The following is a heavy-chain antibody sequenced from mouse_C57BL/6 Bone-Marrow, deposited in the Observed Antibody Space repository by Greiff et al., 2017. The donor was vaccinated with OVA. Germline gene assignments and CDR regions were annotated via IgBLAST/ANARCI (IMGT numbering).Heavy chain of an antibody. D-gene: IGHD1-1*01. Sequence: QVQLKQPGAELVKPGASVKLSCKASGYTFTSYWMHWVKQRPGQGLEWLGMIHPNSGRTNYNEKFKSKATLTVDKSYSTAYMQLSILTSEDSAVYYCARDGSSRDYWGQGTTLTVSS. V-gene: IGHV1-64*01. J-gene: IGHJ2*01. CDR3: ARDGSSRDY. CDR2: IHPNSGRT. CDR1: GYTFTSYW.